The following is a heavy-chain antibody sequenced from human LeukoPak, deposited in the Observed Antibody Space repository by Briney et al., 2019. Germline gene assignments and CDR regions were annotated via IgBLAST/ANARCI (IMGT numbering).Heavy chain of an antibody. J-gene: IGHJ4*02. D-gene: IGHD3-10*01. V-gene: IGHV3-15*01. CDR2: IKSKTDGGTT. CDR3: TTSYYYGSNGY. Sequence: GGSLRLSCTASGFTFGDYAMSWFRQAPGKGLEWVGRIKSKTDGGTTDYAAPVKGRFTILRDDSKNTLYLQMNSLKTEDTAVYYCTTSYYYGSNGYWGQGTLVTVSS. CDR1: GFTFGDYA.